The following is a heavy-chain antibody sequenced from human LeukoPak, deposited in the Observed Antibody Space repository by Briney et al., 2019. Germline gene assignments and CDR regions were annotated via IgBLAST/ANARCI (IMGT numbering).Heavy chain of an antibody. CDR2: MNPNNGNT. CDR3: ARGLAVGAQRGWVDP. Sequence: ASVKVACKASVYTFTRYDIYWVRQATGQGLEWMGWMNPNNGNTGYAQKVQGRVTMTRNTSISTAYMELSRLRCEAAAVYSCARGLAVGAQRGWVDPWGQGTLVTVSS. J-gene: IGHJ5*02. D-gene: IGHD1-26*01. V-gene: IGHV1-8*01. CDR1: VYTFTRYD.